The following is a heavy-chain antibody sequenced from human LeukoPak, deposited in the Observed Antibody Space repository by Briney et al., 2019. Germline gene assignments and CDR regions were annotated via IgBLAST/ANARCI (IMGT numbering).Heavy chain of an antibody. Sequence: GGSLRLSCEASGFTLSTYHMNWVRQAPGKGLEWVSSISSSSSYIYYADSVKGRFTISRDNAKNSLYLQMNSLRAEDTAVYYCARDLRGYSYGFDYWGQGTLVTVSS. CDR2: ISSSSSYI. CDR3: ARDLRGYSYGFDY. D-gene: IGHD5-18*01. J-gene: IGHJ4*02. V-gene: IGHV3-21*01. CDR1: GFTLSTYH.